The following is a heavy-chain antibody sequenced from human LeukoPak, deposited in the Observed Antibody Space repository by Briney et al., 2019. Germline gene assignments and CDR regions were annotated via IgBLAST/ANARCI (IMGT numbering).Heavy chain of an antibody. CDR2: ISGSGGST. J-gene: IGHJ4*02. Sequence: PGGSLRLSCVASGFTFSSYAMSWVRQAPGKGLEWVSAISGSGGSTYYADSVKGRFTISRDNSKNTLYLQMNSLRAEDTAVYYCAKDGAAYCGGDCPDYWGQGTLVTVSS. CDR1: GFTFSSYA. D-gene: IGHD2-21*02. CDR3: AKDGAAYCGGDCPDY. V-gene: IGHV3-23*01.